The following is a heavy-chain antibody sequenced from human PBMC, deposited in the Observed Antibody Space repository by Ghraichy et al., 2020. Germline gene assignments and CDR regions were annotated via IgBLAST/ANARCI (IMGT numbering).Heavy chain of an antibody. J-gene: IGHJ4*02. D-gene: IGHD3-16*02. CDR2: ISGSGGSL. CDR1: GFTFSSYT. V-gene: IGHV3-23*01. Sequence: GGSLRLSCEVSGFTFSSYTMSWVRQAPGKGLEWVSAISGSGGSLYYSDSVKGRFTISRDNSKNTLFLQMSSLTVEDTAVYFCAKRPSPTKTTSGGIIPYYFDYWGQGTRVTVSS. CDR3: AKRPSPTKTTSGGIIPYYFDY.